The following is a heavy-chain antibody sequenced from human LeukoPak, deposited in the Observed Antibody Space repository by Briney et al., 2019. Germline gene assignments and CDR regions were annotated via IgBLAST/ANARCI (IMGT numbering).Heavy chain of an antibody. CDR2: IRYDGGNK. D-gene: IGHD1-26*01. CDR1: GSTFNSYG. CDR3: GAGRFMDV. Sequence: GGSLRLSCAPSGSTFNSYGMHWVRQTPGKGLEWVAFIRYDGGNKYYADSVKGRFTISRDNSKNTLSLQMNSLRAEDTAVYYSGAGRFMDVWGKGTTVTVSS. V-gene: IGHV3-30*02. J-gene: IGHJ6*03.